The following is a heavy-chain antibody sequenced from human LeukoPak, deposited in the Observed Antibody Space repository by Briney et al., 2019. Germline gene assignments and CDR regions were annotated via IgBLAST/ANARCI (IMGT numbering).Heavy chain of an antibody. Sequence: GGSLRLSCAASGSTFSSYGMHWVRQAPGKGLEWVAVIWYDGSNKYYVDSVKGRFTISRDDSKKTLYLKMNSVRAEDTAVYYCAKDGDRGEYYYYYYMDVWGKGTTVTVSS. V-gene: IGHV3-33*06. D-gene: IGHD3-10*01. CDR2: IWYDGSNK. J-gene: IGHJ6*03. CDR3: AKDGDRGEYYYYYYMDV. CDR1: GSTFSSYG.